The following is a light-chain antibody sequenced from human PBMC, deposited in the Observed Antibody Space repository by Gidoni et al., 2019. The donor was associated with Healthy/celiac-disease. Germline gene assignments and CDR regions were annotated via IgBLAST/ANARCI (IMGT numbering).Light chain of an antibody. CDR3: QQSYSTPWT. J-gene: IGKJ1*01. Sequence: DIQTSESPSSPSASVGDRVTITCLASQSISSYLNWYQQKPGKAPKLLIYAASSLQSGVPSRFSGSGSGTDFTLTISSLQPEDFATYYCQQSYSTPWTFGQGTKVEIK. V-gene: IGKV1-39*01. CDR1: QSISSY. CDR2: AAS.